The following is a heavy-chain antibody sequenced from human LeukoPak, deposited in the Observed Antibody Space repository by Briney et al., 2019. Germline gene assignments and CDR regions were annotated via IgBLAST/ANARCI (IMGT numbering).Heavy chain of an antibody. V-gene: IGHV3-21*01. D-gene: IGHD3-3*01. CDR3: ARDSRFLEWLPFDY. CDR2: ISSSSSYI. Sequence: GGSLRLSCAASGFTFSSYERNWVRQAPGKGLEWVSSISSSSSYIYYADSVKGRFTISRDNAKNSLYLQMNSLRAEDTAVYYCARDSRFLEWLPFDYWGQGTLVTVSS. CDR1: GFTFSSYE. J-gene: IGHJ4*02.